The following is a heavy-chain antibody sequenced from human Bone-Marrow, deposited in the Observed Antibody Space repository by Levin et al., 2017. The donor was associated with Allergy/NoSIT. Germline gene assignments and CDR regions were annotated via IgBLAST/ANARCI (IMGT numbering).Heavy chain of an antibody. J-gene: IGHJ3*01. V-gene: IGHV3-33*01. CDR3: AREVRVGPNTAASFDG. CDR1: GFSFNTYG. D-gene: IGHD1-26*01. CDR2: IWSDGNNK. Sequence: GGSLRLSCAASGFSFNTYGMHWVRQAPGKGPEWVAVIWSDGNNKYYSDSVEGRFTISRDNSKDTLHLQMNSLRVEDTAVYYCAREVRVGPNTAASFDGWGQGTLVTVSS.